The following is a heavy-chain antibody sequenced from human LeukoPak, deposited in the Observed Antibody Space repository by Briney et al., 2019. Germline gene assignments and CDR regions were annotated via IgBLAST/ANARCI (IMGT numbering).Heavy chain of an antibody. J-gene: IGHJ4*02. CDR2: IYHSGNT. CDR1: GGSISSSNW. V-gene: IGHV4-4*02. Sequence: SETLSLTCAVSGGSISSSNWWGWVRQPPGKGLEWIGEIYHSGNTNYNPSLKSRVTILEDKSKNQFSLKLSSVTAADTAVYYCARLSLKVLEWSPTKGKETHYFDYWGQGTLVTVSS. D-gene: IGHD3-3*01. CDR3: ARLSLKVLEWSPTKGKETHYFDY.